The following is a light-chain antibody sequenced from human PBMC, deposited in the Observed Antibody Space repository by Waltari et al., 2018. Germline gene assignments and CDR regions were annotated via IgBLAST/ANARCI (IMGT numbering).Light chain of an antibody. CDR3: QQSYRTPRT. Sequence: DIQMTQSPSSLSASVGDRVTITCRASQSISTYLHWYQQKPGNAPKLLIYTASSLQSGVPSRFSGSGSGTDFTLTISSLQPEDFATYYCQQSYRTPRTFGQGTKVEIK. J-gene: IGKJ1*01. CDR2: TAS. CDR1: QSISTY. V-gene: IGKV1-39*01.